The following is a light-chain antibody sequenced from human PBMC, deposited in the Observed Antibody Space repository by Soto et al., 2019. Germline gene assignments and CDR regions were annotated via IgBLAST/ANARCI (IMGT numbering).Light chain of an antibody. J-gene: IGKJ2*01. Sequence: EIVLTQSPGTLSLSPGERATLSCRASQSVSGSYLAWYQQKPGQAPRLLIHRASSRATGIPVRFSGSGSGTDFTLTISRLEPEDFAVYYCQQYGSSPPYTFGQGTKLEIK. CDR3: QQYGSSPPYT. CDR2: RAS. V-gene: IGKV3-20*01. CDR1: QSVSGSY.